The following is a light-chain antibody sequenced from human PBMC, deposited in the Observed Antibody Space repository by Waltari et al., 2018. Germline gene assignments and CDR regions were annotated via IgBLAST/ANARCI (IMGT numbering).Light chain of an antibody. Sequence: QLALTQSPSASASLGASVKLTCTQNSGHSSNVVAWLQQQPEKGPRYLMKVNSDGSHSKGDDIPDRFSGSGSGAERYLTISSLQSEDEADYYCQTGGHGTWVFGGGTKLTVL. J-gene: IGLJ3*02. CDR3: QTGGHGTWV. CDR2: VNSDGSH. CDR1: SGHSSNV. V-gene: IGLV4-69*02.